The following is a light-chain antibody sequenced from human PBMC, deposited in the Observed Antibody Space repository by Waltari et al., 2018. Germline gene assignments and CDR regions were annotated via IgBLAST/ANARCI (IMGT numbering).Light chain of an antibody. CDR1: GSDVGDFNR. CDR3: GSYTVTNNLYV. J-gene: IGLJ1*01. V-gene: IGLV2-8*01. CDR2: ELN. Sequence: QSALTQPPSASGSPGQSVTISCPGTGSDVGDFNRVSWYQQRPGKAPKLLRFELNTRPSGVSSRFSVSKSANAGSLTSSGLQAEDEGDYYCGSYTVTNNLYVFGTGTKVTVL.